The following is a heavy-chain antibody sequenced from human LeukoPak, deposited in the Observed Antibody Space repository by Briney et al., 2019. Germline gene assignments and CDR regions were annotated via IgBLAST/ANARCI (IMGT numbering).Heavy chain of an antibody. D-gene: IGHD3-3*01. CDR2: IYSGGST. J-gene: IGHJ6*03. CDR1: GFTFSSYT. Sequence: GGSLRLSCAASGFTFSSYTMTWVRQAPGKGLEWVSVIYSGGSTYYADSVKGRFTISRDNSKNTLYLQMNSLRAEDTAAYYCARLRWSGYSAYYYYYMDVWGKGTTVTVSS. V-gene: IGHV3-66*02. CDR3: ARLRWSGYSAYYYYYMDV.